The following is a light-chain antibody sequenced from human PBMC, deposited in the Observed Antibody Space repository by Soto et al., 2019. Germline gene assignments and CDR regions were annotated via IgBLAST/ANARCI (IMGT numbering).Light chain of an antibody. Sequence: EIVLTQSPGTLSLSPGERATLSCRASQSVTSGYLAWYQQQPNQAPRLLIYGASYRATDIPDRFSGGGSGTDFTLTISRLEPEDFALYYCQHHSSTPPALTFGQGTRLEIK. CDR1: QSVTSGY. J-gene: IGKJ5*01. V-gene: IGKV3-20*01. CDR2: GAS. CDR3: QHHSSTPPALT.